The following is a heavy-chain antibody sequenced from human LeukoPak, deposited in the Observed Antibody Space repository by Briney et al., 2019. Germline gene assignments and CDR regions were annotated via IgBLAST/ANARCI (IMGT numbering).Heavy chain of an antibody. CDR1: GDTLLSGSHY. V-gene: IGHV4-39*01. CDR3: ATQKWQRPAAFDI. D-gene: IGHD5-24*01. Sequence: LSETLSLTCSVSGDTLLSGSHYWGWVRQSPGKGLEWIGSIYDGWSAYYNPSLKSRVSISVDTSKSQFSLKLTSATSADTAVYYCATQKWQRPAAFDIWGQGTRVAVSS. CDR2: IYDGWSA. J-gene: IGHJ3*02.